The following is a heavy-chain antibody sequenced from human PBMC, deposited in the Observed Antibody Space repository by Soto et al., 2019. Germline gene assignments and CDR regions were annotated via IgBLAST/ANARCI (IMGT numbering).Heavy chain of an antibody. V-gene: IGHV4-4*02. CDR1: GFNFTCYA. CDR3: ASRDPGTSVDY. CDR2: IYRTGST. D-gene: IGHD1-7*01. J-gene: IGHJ4*02. Sequence: PWVSLRLSCASSGFNFTCYAMHCVRHPPGQGLEWIGEIYRTGSTYYNPSLKSRVTISLDQSENQFSLKVTSLTAADTAVYYCASRDPGTSVDYWGQGTLVAVSS.